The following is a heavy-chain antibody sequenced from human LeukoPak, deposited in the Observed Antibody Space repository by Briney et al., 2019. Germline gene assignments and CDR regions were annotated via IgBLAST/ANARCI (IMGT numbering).Heavy chain of an antibody. J-gene: IGHJ4*02. D-gene: IGHD3-10*01. CDR1: GFTFSSFS. CDR2: ISTGGAAT. CDR3: AKEAMTRGLINHYFDF. V-gene: IGHV3-23*01. Sequence: GGSLRLSCAASGFTFSSFSMNWVRQARGKGLEWVSTISTGGAATYYADSVEGRFTISRDNSRNSLYLHMNSLTNEDTALYYCAKEAMTRGLINHYFDFWGQGTLVTVSS.